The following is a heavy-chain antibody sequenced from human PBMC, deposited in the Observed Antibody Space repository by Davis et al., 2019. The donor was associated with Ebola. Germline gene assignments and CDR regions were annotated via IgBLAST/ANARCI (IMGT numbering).Heavy chain of an antibody. Sequence: KVSCKGSGYSFTSYWIGWVRQMPGKGLEWMGRIDPSDSYTNYSPSFQGHVTISADKSISTAYLQWSSLKASDTAMYYCARLRDGYNSYAFDIWGQGTMVTVSS. D-gene: IGHD5-24*01. CDR1: GYSFTSYW. V-gene: IGHV5-10-1*01. CDR2: IDPSDSYT. CDR3: ARLRDGYNSYAFDI. J-gene: IGHJ3*02.